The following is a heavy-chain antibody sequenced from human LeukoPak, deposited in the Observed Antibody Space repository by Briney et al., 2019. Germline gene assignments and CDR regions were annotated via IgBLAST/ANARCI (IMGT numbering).Heavy chain of an antibody. CDR1: GFALNTYA. J-gene: IGHJ4*02. CDR3: AREIFVSGSYPDY. Sequence: GGSLRLSCAASGFALNTYAMHWVRQAPGKGLEWVTLIWHDGSHKFYIDSVRGRFTISRDNSRNTVYLQMNGLRAEDTAVYYCAREIFVSGSYPDYWGQGTLVTVSS. V-gene: IGHV3-33*01. CDR2: IWHDGSHK. D-gene: IGHD3-16*02.